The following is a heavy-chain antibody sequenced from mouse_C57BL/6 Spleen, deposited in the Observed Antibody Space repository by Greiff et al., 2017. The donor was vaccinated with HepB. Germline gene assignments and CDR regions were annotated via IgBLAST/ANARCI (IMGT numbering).Heavy chain of an antibody. D-gene: IGHD1-1*01. CDR1: GYTFTSYW. CDR2: INPSSGYT. CDR3: ARSGITTVATYYAMDY. V-gene: IGHV1-7*01. J-gene: IGHJ4*01. Sequence: VKLQQSGAELAKPGASVKLSCKASGYTFTSYWMHWVKQRPGQGLEWIGYINPSSGYTKYNQKFKDKATLTADKSYSTAYMQLSSLTYEDSAVYYCARSGITTVATYYAMDYWGQGTSVTVSS.